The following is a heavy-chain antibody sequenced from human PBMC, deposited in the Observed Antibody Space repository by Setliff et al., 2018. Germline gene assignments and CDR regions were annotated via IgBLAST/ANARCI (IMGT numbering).Heavy chain of an antibody. CDR3: ARVRLGLPMVDY. V-gene: IGHV1-3*01. Sequence: SVKVSCKASGYTFTSYAMHWVRQAPGQRLEWMGWINAGNGNTKYSQKFQGRVTITRDTSTSTAYMELRSLRSDDTAVYYCARVRLGLPMVDYWGQGTPVTVSS. D-gene: IGHD5-18*01. CDR2: INAGNGNT. J-gene: IGHJ4*02. CDR1: GYTFTSYA.